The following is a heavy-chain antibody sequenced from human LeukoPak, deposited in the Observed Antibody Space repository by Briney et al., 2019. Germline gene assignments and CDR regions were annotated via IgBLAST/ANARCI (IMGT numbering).Heavy chain of an antibody. J-gene: IGHJ4*02. Sequence: ASVNVSCKASGYTFTSYYMHWVRQAPGQGLEWMGIINPSGGSTSYAQKFQGRVTMTRDTSTSTVYMELSSLRSEDTAVYYCARDYHTVAVAGLFDYWGQGTLVTVSS. CDR2: INPSGGST. V-gene: IGHV1-46*01. D-gene: IGHD6-19*01. CDR1: GYTFTSYY. CDR3: ARDYHTVAVAGLFDY.